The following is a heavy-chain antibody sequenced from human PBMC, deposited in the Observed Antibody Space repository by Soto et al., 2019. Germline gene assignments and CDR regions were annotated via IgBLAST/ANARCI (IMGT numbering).Heavy chain of an antibody. CDR1: DGKSGAFG. V-gene: IGHV4-59*13. J-gene: IGHJ4*02. CDR3: ARFIRGLHGGVFLLVFLAQ. CDR2: VSNTDRT. Sequence: SVTNCVTCSVADGKSGAFGGSCIRQKTGKGLEWIGYVSNTDRTQYNPSLRSRVTISLDTSNSQVSLRLSSVTAADTAFFYCARFIRGLHGGVFLLVFLAQGGQGTLVPV. D-gene: IGHD3-3*01.